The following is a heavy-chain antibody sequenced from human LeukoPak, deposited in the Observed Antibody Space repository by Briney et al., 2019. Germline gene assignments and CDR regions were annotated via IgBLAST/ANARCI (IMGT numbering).Heavy chain of an antibody. CDR3: AKDLGGSGSYYEPNYFDY. J-gene: IGHJ4*02. Sequence: GGSLRLSCAASGFTFSSYAMSWVRQAPGKGLEWVSVISGSGNSIYYADSVKGRFTISRDNSKNTLYLQMNSLRAEDTAVYYCAKDLGGSGSYYEPNYFDYWGQGTLVTVSS. D-gene: IGHD3-10*01. CDR2: ISGSGNSI. CDR1: GFTFSSYA. V-gene: IGHV3-23*01.